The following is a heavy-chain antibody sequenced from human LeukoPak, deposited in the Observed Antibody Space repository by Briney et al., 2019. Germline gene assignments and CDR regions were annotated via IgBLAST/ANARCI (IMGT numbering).Heavy chain of an antibody. D-gene: IGHD5-18*01. CDR3: ARQGGYSYGFFDY. CDR2: IYYSET. Sequence: EWIGNIYYSETNYNPSLKSRVIISADTSKNQFSLRLTSVTAADTAVYYCARQGGYSYGFFDYWGQGTLVTVSS. J-gene: IGHJ4*02. V-gene: IGHV4-59*08.